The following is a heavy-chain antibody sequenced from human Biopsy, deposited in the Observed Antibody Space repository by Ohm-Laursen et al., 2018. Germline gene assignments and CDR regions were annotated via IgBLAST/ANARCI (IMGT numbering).Heavy chain of an antibody. J-gene: IGHJ6*02. Sequence: GASVKVSCKASGGTVSSYGISWVRQAPGQGLEWMGGIIPIFGIANYAQELQGRVTITADETTSTAYMELSSLRSEDTAVYYCAPQAPRDPAILTGGYHYDMAVWGQGTTVTVSS. CDR2: IIPIFGIA. CDR3: APQAPRDPAILTGGYHYDMAV. V-gene: IGHV1-69*13. D-gene: IGHD3-9*01. CDR1: GGTVSSYG.